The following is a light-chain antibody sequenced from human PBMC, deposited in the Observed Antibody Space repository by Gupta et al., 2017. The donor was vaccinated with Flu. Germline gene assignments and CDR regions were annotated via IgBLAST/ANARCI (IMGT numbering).Light chain of an antibody. Sequence: EIVLTQSPGTLSLSPRERATLSCRASQTIASNYLAWYQQKPGQAPRLLIYAASSRATGIPDRFSGSGSGTDFTLTITSLEPDDFAVYYCQQYLGSLVPFGQGTRVEIK. CDR3: QQYLGSLVP. CDR2: AAS. J-gene: IGKJ1*01. CDR1: QTIASNY. V-gene: IGKV3-20*01.